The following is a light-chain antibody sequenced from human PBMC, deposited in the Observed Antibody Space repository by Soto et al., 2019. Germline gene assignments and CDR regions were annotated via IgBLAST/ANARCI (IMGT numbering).Light chain of an antibody. CDR1: SSDVGHYDY. J-gene: IGLJ3*02. CDR2: EVT. V-gene: IGLV2-14*01. Sequence: QSALTQPASVSGSPGQSITISCTGTSSDVGHYDYVCWYQHHPGKAPKLLIYEVTNRPSGVSNRFSGSKSANTASLTISGLQAEDEADYYCSSYPTSNTLVFGGGTKLTVL. CDR3: SSYPTSNTLV.